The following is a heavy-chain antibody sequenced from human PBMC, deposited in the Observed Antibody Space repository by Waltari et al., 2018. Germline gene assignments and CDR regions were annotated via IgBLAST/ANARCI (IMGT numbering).Heavy chain of an antibody. CDR2: IDSSGNT. V-gene: IGHV4-59*01. CDR3: ARTGFWSGDLNWFDP. J-gene: IGHJ5*02. D-gene: IGHD3-3*01. CDR1: GDSMNNFY. Sequence: QLQESGPGLVKPSETLSLTCTVSGDSMNNFYWSWIRQPPGKRLEWIGHIDSSGNTNYNPSLKSRGTISIDTSKNQFSLKLRSVTAADTAVYYCARTGFWSGDLNWFDPWGQGTLVTVSS.